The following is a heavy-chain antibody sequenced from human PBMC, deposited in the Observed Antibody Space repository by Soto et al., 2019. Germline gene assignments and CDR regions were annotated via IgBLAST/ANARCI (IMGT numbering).Heavy chain of an antibody. J-gene: IGHJ4*02. D-gene: IGHD3-3*01. V-gene: IGHV1-18*04. Sequence: ASVKVSCQASGYTFTSYVISWVLQAPGQGLEWMGWISGYNGDTNYAQKLQGRVTMTTDTSTSTAYMELRSLRSDDTAVYYCARATQTVAGAVIWDWGQVSMVTLSS. CDR1: GYTFTSYV. CDR2: ISGYNGDT. CDR3: ARATQTVAGAVIWD.